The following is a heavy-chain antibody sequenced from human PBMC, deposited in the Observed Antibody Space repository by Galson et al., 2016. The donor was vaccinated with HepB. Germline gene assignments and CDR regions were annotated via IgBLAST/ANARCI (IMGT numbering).Heavy chain of an antibody. V-gene: IGHV3-23*01. CDR1: GFNFYNYG. Sequence: SLRLSCAASGFNFYNYGMSWVRQAPGKGLEWVSSMSGSGGDTFYADSVKGRFTISRDNSKNTLYLQVNGLRAEDTAVYYCAKGRLPGDSNIWSTLGYYGVDAWGQGTTVTLSS. CDR3: AKGRLPGDSNIWSTLGYYGVDA. J-gene: IGHJ6*02. D-gene: IGHD6-13*01. CDR2: MSGSGGDT.